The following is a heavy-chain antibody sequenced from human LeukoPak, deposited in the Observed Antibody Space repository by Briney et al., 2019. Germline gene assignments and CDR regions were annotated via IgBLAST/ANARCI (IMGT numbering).Heavy chain of an antibody. CDR1: GGSFSGYY. J-gene: IGHJ4*02. D-gene: IGHD3-10*01. CDR3: ARRHYGSGNIDS. V-gene: IGHV4-34*01. CDR2: INHSGST. Sequence: SETLSLTCAVYGGSFSGYYWSWIRQPPGKGLEWIGEINHSGSTNYNPSLKSRVTILVDTSKNQFSLKLSSVTAADTAVYYCARRHYGSGNIDSWGQGTLVTVSS.